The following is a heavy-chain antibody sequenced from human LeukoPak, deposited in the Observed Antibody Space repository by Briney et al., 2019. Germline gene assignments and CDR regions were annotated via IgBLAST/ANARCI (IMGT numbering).Heavy chain of an antibody. CDR1: GFTFSSYG. Sequence: PGRSLRLSCAASGFTFSSYGMPWVRQAPGKGLEWVAVIWYDGSNKYYADSVKGRFTISRDNSKNTLYLQMNSLRAEDTAVYYCAREGNYYDSSGYYPSLYYFDYWGQGTLVTVSS. V-gene: IGHV3-33*01. J-gene: IGHJ4*02. CDR3: AREGNYYDSSGYYPSLYYFDY. CDR2: IWYDGSNK. D-gene: IGHD3-22*01.